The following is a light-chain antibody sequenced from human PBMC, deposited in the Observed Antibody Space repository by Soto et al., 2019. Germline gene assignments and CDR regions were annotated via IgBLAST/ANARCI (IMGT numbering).Light chain of an antibody. Sequence: IVLPQSPGTLSLFPGERATLSCRASQSISGIYLAWYQQKPGQPPRLLMYAASSRASGIPDRFSGSGSGTDFTLTISRLEPEDFAVYYCQQSSSSPITFGQGTRLE. V-gene: IGKV3-20*01. CDR3: QQSSSSPIT. CDR2: AAS. CDR1: QSISGIY. J-gene: IGKJ5*01.